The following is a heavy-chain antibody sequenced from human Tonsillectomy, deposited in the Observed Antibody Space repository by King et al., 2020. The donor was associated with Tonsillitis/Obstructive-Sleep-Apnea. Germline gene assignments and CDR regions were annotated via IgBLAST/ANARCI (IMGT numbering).Heavy chain of an antibody. CDR1: GYTFTGYY. J-gene: IGHJ3*02. CDR3: ASTGRYCSSTSCYAFDI. D-gene: IGHD2-2*01. CDR2: INPNSGGT. Sequence: VQLVQSGAEVKKPGASVKVSCKASGYTFTGYYMHWVRQAPGQGLEWMGWINPNSGGTNYAQKFQGWVTMTRDTSISTAYMELSRLRSDDTAVYYCASTGRYCSSTSCYAFDIWGQGTMVTVSS. V-gene: IGHV1-2*04.